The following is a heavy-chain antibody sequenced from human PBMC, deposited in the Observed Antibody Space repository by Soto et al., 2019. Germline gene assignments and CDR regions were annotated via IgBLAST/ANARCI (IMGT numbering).Heavy chain of an antibody. V-gene: IGHV3-73*01. J-gene: IGHJ5*02. CDR2: IRSKANSYAT. CDR1: GFTFSGSA. CDR3: AKPPPGLVQETTYNWFDP. Sequence: GGSLRLSCAASGFTFSGSAMHWVRQASGKGLEWVGRIRSKANSYATAYAASVKGRFTISRDDSKNTAYLQMNSLRAEDTAVYYCAKPPPGLVQETTYNWFDPWGQGTLVTVSS. D-gene: IGHD6-19*01.